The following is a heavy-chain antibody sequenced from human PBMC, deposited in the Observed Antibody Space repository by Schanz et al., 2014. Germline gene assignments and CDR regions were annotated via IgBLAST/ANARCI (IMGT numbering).Heavy chain of an antibody. V-gene: IGHV4-4*02. CDR2: IIHDGRT. D-gene: IGHD2-2*01. Sequence: QVQLQESGPGLVKPSGTLSLTCAVSGVSISSTNWWHWVRQSPGKGLEWLGEIIHDGRTNYNPSLGSRVTISLDKPENQSSLELTSVTAADTALYFCARVKQGCSDTSCVLDPWGQGTLVTVSS. CDR3: ARVKQGCSDTSCVLDP. CDR1: GVSISSTNW. J-gene: IGHJ5*02.